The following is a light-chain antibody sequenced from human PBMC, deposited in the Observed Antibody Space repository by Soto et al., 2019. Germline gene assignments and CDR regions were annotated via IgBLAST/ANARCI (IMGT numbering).Light chain of an antibody. CDR2: HTS. CDR3: LLPCSGPVV. CDR1: SGVVSSGHY. V-gene: IGLV7-46*01. J-gene: IGLJ3*02. Sequence: QAVVTQQASLTVSPGETVTLTCGSSSGVVSSGHYLFWFQQKPGQAPRTLIYHTSNRHSWTPARFSGSLLGAKAALTLSGADPDEEAEYYCLLPCSGPVVFGGGTKVTVL.